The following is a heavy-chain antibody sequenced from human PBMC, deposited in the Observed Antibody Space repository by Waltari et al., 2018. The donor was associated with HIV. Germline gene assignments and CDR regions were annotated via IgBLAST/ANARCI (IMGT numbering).Heavy chain of an antibody. CDR3: AREKSGYAKYYFDY. J-gene: IGHJ4*02. CDR1: GFTFSALY. CDR2: ISSSGSTI. V-gene: IGHV3-11*01. Sequence: QVQLVESGGGSVKHGGSLRLSCAAPGFTFSALYMSCIRPAPGKGLEWVSYISSSGSTIYYADSVKGRFTISRDNAKNSLYLQMNILRAEDTAVYYCAREKSGYAKYYFDYWGQGTLVTVSS. D-gene: IGHD3-22*01.